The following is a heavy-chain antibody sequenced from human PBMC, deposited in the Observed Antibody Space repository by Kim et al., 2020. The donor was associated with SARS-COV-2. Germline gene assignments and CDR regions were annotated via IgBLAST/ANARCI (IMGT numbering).Heavy chain of an antibody. V-gene: IGHV3-30*18. CDR3: AKDRSGQAYYYYGMDV. CDR1: GFTFSSYG. J-gene: IGHJ6*02. CDR2: ISYDGSNK. D-gene: IGHD3-22*01. Sequence: GGSLRLSCAASGFTFSSYGMHWVRQAPGKGLEWVAVISYDGSNKYYADSVKGRFTISRDNSKNTLYLQMNSLRAEDTAVYYCAKDRSGQAYYYYGMDVWGQGTTVTVSS.